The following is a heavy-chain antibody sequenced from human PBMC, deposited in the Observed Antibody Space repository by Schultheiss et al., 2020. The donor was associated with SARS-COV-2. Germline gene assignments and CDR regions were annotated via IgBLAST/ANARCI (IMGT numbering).Heavy chain of an antibody. V-gene: IGHV1-2*02. CDR2: INPNSGGT. D-gene: IGHD4-17*01. CDR1: GYTFTSYD. J-gene: IGHJ5*02. CDR3: AREGTTVTLRDP. Sequence: ASVKVSCKASGYTFTSYDINWVRQAPGQGLEWMGWINPNSGGTNYAQKFQGRVTMTRDTSISTAYMELSRLRSDDTAVYYCAREGTTVTLRDPWGQGTLVTVSS.